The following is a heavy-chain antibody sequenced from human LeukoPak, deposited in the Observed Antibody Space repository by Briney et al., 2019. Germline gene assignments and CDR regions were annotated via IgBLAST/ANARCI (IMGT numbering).Heavy chain of an antibody. J-gene: IGHJ6*03. CDR3: ARDPYSGSYGAHYYYYMDV. CDR2: IKPDGGET. Sequence: GGSLRLSCAASGFTFSNYWMNWVRQAPGKGLEWVANIKPDGGETFYVDSVKGRFTISRDNAKSSLYLQMNTLRPEDTAVYYCARDPYSGSYGAHYYYYMDVWGKGTTVTVSS. V-gene: IGHV3-7*01. D-gene: IGHD1-26*01. CDR1: GFTFSNYW.